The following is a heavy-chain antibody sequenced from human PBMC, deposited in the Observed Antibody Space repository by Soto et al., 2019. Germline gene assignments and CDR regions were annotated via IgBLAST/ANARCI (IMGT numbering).Heavy chain of an antibody. V-gene: IGHV2-5*02. Sequence: QITLKEAGPTLVKPTQTLTLTCTFSGFSLSSNGVAVGWSRQPPGEALEGLALIYWDDDKRYRASLKTRTNIPKHTSKNQLVRTMTDMDPVDTATYYCAHAFGGTSWPNDAFDVWGQGTVVTVSS. CDR2: IYWDDDK. CDR1: GFSLSSNGVA. D-gene: IGHD1-26*01. J-gene: IGHJ3*01. CDR3: AHAFGGTSWPNDAFDV.